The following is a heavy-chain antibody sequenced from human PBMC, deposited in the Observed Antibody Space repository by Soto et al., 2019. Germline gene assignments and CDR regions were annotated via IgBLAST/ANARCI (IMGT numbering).Heavy chain of an antibody. Sequence: QVQLVESGGGLVKPGGSLRLSCAASGFTFSDYYMSWIREAPGKGLEWVSYISSSGSTIYYADSVKGRFTISRDNAKNSLYLQMNSLRAEDTAVYYCARDPDDTVVVVAARDGYWGQGTLVTVSS. CDR3: ARDPDDTVVVVAARDGY. J-gene: IGHJ4*02. D-gene: IGHD2-15*01. CDR1: GFTFSDYY. V-gene: IGHV3-11*01. CDR2: ISSSGSTI.